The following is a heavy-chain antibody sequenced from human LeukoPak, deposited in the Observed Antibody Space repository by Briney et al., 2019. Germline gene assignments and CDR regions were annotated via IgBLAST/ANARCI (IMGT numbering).Heavy chain of an antibody. J-gene: IGHJ6*04. D-gene: IGHD2-2*01. CDR1: GFTFSSYW. Sequence: GGSLRLSCAASGFTFSSYWMHWVRQAPGKGLVWVLRINSDGSSTSYADSVKGRFTISRDNAKNTLYLQMNSLRAEDTAVYYCARDRDIVVVPAAIFSGPYYYYYGMDVWGKGTTVTVSS. CDR3: ARDRDIVVVPAAIFSGPYYYYYGMDV. CDR2: INSDGSST. V-gene: IGHV3-74*01.